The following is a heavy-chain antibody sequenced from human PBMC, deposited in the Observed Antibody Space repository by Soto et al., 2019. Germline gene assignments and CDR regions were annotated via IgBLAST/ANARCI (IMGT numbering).Heavy chain of an antibody. J-gene: IGHJ6*03. V-gene: IGHV4-39*01. D-gene: IGHD3-9*01. CDR2: IYYSGST. Sequence: PSETLSLTCTVSGGSISSSSYYWGWIRQPPGKGLECIGSIYYSGSTYYNPSLKSRVTISVDTSKNQSSLKLSSVTAADTAVYYCARHLFRYYDILTGYLYPYYYYYVDVWGKGTTFTVSS. CDR3: ARHLFRYYDILTGYLYPYYYYYVDV. CDR1: GGSISSSSYY.